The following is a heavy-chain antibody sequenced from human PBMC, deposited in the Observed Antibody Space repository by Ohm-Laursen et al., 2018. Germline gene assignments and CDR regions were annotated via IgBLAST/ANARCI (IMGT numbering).Heavy chain of an antibody. CDR3: ARGFSGWWGRIDY. V-gene: IGHV4-34*01. CDR2: INHSRST. D-gene: IGHD6-19*01. Sequence: TLSLTCAVYGGSFSGYYWSWIRQPPGKGLEWIGEINHSRSTKYNSSFKSRVTISVDTSKNQFSLKLSSVTAADTAVYYCARGFSGWWGRIDYWGQGILVTVSS. J-gene: IGHJ4*02. CDR1: GGSFSGYY.